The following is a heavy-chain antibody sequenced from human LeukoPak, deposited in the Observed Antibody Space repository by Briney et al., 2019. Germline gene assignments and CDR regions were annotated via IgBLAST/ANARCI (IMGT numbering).Heavy chain of an antibody. D-gene: IGHD3-10*01. J-gene: IGHJ4*02. Sequence: SETLSLTCTVSGSSISRYYWSWIRQPPGKGLEWIGYIYHSGSTNYNPSLKSRVTISLDTSKNRFSLKLSSVTAADTALYYCARDRPYYFGSGSYYDGFDSWGQGTLVTVSS. V-gene: IGHV4-59*01. CDR3: ARDRPYYFGSGSYYDGFDS. CDR1: GSSISRYY. CDR2: IYHSGST.